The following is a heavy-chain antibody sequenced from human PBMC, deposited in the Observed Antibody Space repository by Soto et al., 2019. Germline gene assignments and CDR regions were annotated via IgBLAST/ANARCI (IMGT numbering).Heavy chain of an antibody. V-gene: IGHV4-59*01. CDR3: AVMRHILTGYSGNFGY. CDR1: GGSISSYY. J-gene: IGHJ4*02. Sequence: SETLSLTCTVSGGSISSYYWSWIRQPPGKGLEWIGYIYYSGSTNYNPSLKSRVTISVDTSKNQFSLKLSSVTAADPAVYDCAVMRHILTGYSGNFGYWGQGTLGTASS. CDR2: IYYSGST. D-gene: IGHD3-9*01.